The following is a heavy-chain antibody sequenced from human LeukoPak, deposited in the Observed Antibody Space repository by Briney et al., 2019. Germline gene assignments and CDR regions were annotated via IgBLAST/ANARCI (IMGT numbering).Heavy chain of an antibody. Sequence: GGSLRLSCAASGFTFDDYAMHWVRQAPGKGLEWVSLISWDGGSTYYADSVKGRFTISRDNSKNSLYLQMNSLRAEDTALYYCAKDRASYGSGDPFDYWGQGTLVTVSS. CDR2: ISWDGGST. D-gene: IGHD3-10*01. CDR3: AKDRASYGSGDPFDY. J-gene: IGHJ4*02. V-gene: IGHV3-43D*03. CDR1: GFTFDDYA.